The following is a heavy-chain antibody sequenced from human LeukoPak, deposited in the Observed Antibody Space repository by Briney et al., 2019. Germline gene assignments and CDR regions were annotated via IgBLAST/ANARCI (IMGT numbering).Heavy chain of an antibody. D-gene: IGHD3-22*01. V-gene: IGHV3-33*03. J-gene: IGHJ3*02. Sequence: GRSLRLSCAASGFTFSNYGMHWVRQAPGKGLEWVAVMWYDESKEYSGDSVKGRFTISRDKSKNTVYLQMNSLRAEDTAIYYCAKAVGSSGYFSRDAFDIWGQGTMVTVSS. CDR3: AKAVGSSGYFSRDAFDI. CDR1: GFTFSNYG. CDR2: MWYDESKE.